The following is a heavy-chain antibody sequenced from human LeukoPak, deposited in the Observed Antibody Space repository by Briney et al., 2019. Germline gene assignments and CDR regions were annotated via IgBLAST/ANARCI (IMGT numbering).Heavy chain of an antibody. J-gene: IGHJ4*02. CDR1: GFTFSSYS. CDR2: ISSSSSYI. D-gene: IGHD1-1*01. Sequence: GGSLRLSCAASGFTFSSYSMNWVRQAPGKGLEWVSSISSSSSYIYYADSVKGRFTISRDNAKNSLYLQMNSLRAEDTAIYYCAKGSNNYPDNFDYWGQGSLVTVSS. V-gene: IGHV3-21*04. CDR3: AKGSNNYPDNFDY.